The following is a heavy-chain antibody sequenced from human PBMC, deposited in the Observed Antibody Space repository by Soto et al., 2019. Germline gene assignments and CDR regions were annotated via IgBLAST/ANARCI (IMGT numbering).Heavy chain of an antibody. Sequence: SMKVSCKASVGTFSSYTNSWLRQAPGQGLEWMGRIIPTLGITNDPQKFQGRVTVTADRSTSTAYMELRSLRSEDTAVYYCASSPMIVVAKGAFDIWGQGTMVTVSS. CDR2: IIPTLGIT. V-gene: IGHV1-69*02. J-gene: IGHJ3*02. CDR1: VGTFSSYT. D-gene: IGHD3-22*01. CDR3: ASSPMIVVAKGAFDI.